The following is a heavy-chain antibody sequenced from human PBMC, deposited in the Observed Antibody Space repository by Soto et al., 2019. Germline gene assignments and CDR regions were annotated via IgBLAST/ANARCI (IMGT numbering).Heavy chain of an antibody. D-gene: IGHD4-4*01. V-gene: IGHV3-66*01. CDR2: ISTGGSA. J-gene: IGHJ4*02. Sequence: GGSLTLSCAASGFSVSSNYMNWVRQAPGKGLEWVSVISTGGSAYYAGSVQGRFTLSRDNSKNTLYLQMNGLRADDTAVYYCARSTYSSAWYLDNWGQGALVTVSS. CDR1: GFSVSSNY. CDR3: ARSTYSSAWYLDN.